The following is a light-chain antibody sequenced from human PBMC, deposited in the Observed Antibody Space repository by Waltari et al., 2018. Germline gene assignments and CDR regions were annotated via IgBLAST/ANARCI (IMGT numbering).Light chain of an antibody. CDR1: GSNIGAGYD. CDR3: QSYDTSLSVV. Sequence: QSVLTQPPSVSGAPGQRVTISCTGGGSNIGAGYDVHWYRQLPGKAPELLIYGANHRPSGVPDRFFGSLSGTSASLAITGLQAEDEADYYCQSYDTSLSVVFGGGTKLTV. V-gene: IGLV1-40*01. CDR2: GAN. J-gene: IGLJ2*01.